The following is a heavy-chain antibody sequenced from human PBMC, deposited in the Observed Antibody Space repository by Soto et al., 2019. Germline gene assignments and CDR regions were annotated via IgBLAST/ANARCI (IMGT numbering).Heavy chain of an antibody. CDR1: GFTFSISW. CDR2: INQDGSEK. J-gene: IGHJ4*02. CDR3: ARGGERQLVGS. D-gene: IGHD6-6*01. V-gene: IGHV3-7*01. Sequence: GSLILSCTAAGFTFSISWMSWVRQAPGKGLEWVANINQDGSEKYYGDSVKGRFTISRDNAKNSLYLQMNSLRAEDTAVYYCARGGERQLVGSWGQGTLVTVSS.